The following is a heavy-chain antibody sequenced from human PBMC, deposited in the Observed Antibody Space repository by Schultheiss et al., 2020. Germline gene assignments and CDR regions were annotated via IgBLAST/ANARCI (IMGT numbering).Heavy chain of an antibody. CDR1: GFTFSSYS. CDR3: ARARLDY. V-gene: IGHV3-64*01. CDR2: ISSNGGST. Sequence: GGSLRLSCAASGFTFSSYSMNWVRQAPGKGLEYVSAISSNGGSTYYANSVKGRFTISRDNSKNTLYLQMGSLRAEDTAVYYCARARLDYWGKGTLVTVSS. J-gene: IGHJ4*02.